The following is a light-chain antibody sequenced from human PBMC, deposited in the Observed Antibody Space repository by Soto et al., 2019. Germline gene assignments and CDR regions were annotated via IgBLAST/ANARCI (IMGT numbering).Light chain of an antibody. J-gene: IGKJ4*01. V-gene: IGKV1-12*01. CDR2: GAS. CDR3: QQTNSFPLT. Sequence: DIQMTQSPSSVSASVGDRVTMTCRAGQDINSWLSWYQQKPGRAPNLLIYGASDLQSGVPSRFSGSGSGTDFTLTISSLQPEDFATYYCQQTNSFPLTFGGGTKVDIK. CDR1: QDINSW.